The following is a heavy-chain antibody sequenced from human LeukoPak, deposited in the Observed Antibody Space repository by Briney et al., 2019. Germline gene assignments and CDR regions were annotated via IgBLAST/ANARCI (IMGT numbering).Heavy chain of an antibody. CDR2: IYYSGST. V-gene: IGHV4-59*01. CDR3: ARYRYGDSFDY. J-gene: IGHJ4*02. D-gene: IGHD4-17*01. Sequence: SETLSLTCTVSGGSISSYYWSWIRQPPGEGLEWIGYIYYSGSTNYNPSLKSRVTISVDTSKNQFSLKLSSVTAADTAVYYCARYRYGDSFDYWGQGTLVTVSS. CDR1: GGSISSYY.